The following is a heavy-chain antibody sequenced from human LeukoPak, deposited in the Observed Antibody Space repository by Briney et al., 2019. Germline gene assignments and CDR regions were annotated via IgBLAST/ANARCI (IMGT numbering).Heavy chain of an antibody. CDR2: IRYDGSNK. V-gene: IGHV3-30*02. CDR1: GFTFSSYG. CDR3: AKGSKEVLFTRDHCMDV. J-gene: IGHJ6*03. D-gene: IGHD3-3*01. Sequence: GGSLRLSCAASGFTFSSYGMSWVRQARGKGLEWVAFIRYDGSNKYYADSVKGRFIISRDNSKNTLYLQMNSLRAEDTAVYYCAKGSKEVLFTRDHCMDVWGKGTTVTISS.